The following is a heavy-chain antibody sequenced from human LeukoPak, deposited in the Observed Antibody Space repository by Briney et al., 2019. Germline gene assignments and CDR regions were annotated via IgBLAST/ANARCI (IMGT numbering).Heavy chain of an antibody. CDR3: ARDRLPRTYYYDSSGYSFGY. D-gene: IGHD3-22*01. CDR1: GFTFSSYS. V-gene: IGHV3-21*01. J-gene: IGHJ4*02. CDR2: ISSSSSYI. Sequence: GGSLRLSCAASGFTFSSYSMNWVRQAPGKGLEWVSSISSSSSYIYYADSVKGRFTISRDNAKNSLYLQMNSLRAEDTAVYYCARDRLPRTYYYDSSGYSFGYWGQGTLVTVSS.